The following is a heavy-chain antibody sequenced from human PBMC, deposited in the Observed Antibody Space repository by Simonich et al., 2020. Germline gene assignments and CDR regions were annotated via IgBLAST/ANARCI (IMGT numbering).Heavy chain of an antibody. CDR3: ARRGYYNFWSGYEYFQH. D-gene: IGHD3-3*01. V-gene: IGHV4-38-2*01. CDR1: GYSISSGYY. CDR2: IYHSGST. J-gene: IGHJ1*01. Sequence: QVQLQESGPGLVKPSETLSLTCAVSGYSISSGYYWGWIRQPPGKGLGWIGSIYHSGSTYDNPSLKSRVTISVDTSKNQFSLKLSSVTAADTAVYYCARRGYYNFWSGYEYFQHWGQGTLVTVSS.